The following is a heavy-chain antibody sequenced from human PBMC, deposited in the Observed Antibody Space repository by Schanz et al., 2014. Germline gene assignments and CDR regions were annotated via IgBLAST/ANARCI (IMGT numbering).Heavy chain of an antibody. CDR3: VRDSFFAFDY. CDR2: ISGSSRTI. D-gene: IGHD3-3*01. Sequence: EVQLLESGGGLVQPGGSLRLSCAASGFTFSSYAMTWVRQAPGKGLEWVSYISGSSRTIYYADSMKGRFTVSRDNAENALYLQMNSLRAEDTAVYYCVRDSFFAFDYWGQGTLVTVSS. J-gene: IGHJ4*02. V-gene: IGHV3-48*01. CDR1: GFTFSSYA.